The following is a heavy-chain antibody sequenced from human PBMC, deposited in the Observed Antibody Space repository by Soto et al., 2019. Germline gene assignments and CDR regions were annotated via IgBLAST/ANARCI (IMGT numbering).Heavy chain of an antibody. D-gene: IGHD3-16*01. Sequence: SETLSLTCTVSGGSVSSGSYYWSWIRQPPGKGLEWIGYIYYSGSTNYNPSLKSRVTISVDTSKNQFSLKLSSVTAADTAVYYCARDVKGGYYYYGMDVWGQGTTVTLSS. CDR3: ARDVKGGYYYYGMDV. V-gene: IGHV4-61*01. CDR2: IYYSGST. CDR1: GGSVSSGSYY. J-gene: IGHJ6*02.